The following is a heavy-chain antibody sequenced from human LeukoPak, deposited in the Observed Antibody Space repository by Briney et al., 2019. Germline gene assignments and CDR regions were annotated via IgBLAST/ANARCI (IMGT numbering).Heavy chain of an antibody. CDR1: GGSFSGYY. CDR2: INQSGST. V-gene: IGHV4-34*01. J-gene: IGHJ4*02. D-gene: IGHD3-9*01. CDR3: ARRRYDILTGYRKGYFDY. Sequence: PSETLSLTCAVYGGSFSGYYWSWIRQPPGKGLEWIGEINQSGSTNYNPSLKSRVTISVDTSKNQFSLKLSSVTAADTAVYYCARRRYDILTGYRKGYFDYWGQGTLVTVSS.